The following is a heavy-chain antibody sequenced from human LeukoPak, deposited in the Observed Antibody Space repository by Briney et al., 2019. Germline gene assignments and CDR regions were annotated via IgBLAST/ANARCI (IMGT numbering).Heavy chain of an antibody. D-gene: IGHD2-2*01. Sequence: SETLSLTCAVDGGSFSGYYWSWIRQPPGKGLEWVGEINHSGSTNYNPSLKSRVTISVDTSKTQFSLKLSSVTAADTAVYYCARGRIYVVVVPAAIRRHYYYMDVWGKGTTVTVSS. V-gene: IGHV4-34*01. CDR2: INHSGST. J-gene: IGHJ6*03. CDR1: GGSFSGYY. CDR3: ARGRIYVVVVPAAIRRHYYYMDV.